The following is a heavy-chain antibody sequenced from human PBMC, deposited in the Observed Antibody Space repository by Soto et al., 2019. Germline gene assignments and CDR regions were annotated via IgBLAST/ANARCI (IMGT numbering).Heavy chain of an antibody. J-gene: IGHJ6*03. CDR3: VRDHHDFSSDYHYYHMDV. Sequence: QAQLVQSGAEMKKPGASVKVSCKASGYTLSNYGISWVRQAPGQGLEWMGWSSTYNGNTKYAKKFQGRVTMTTDTSTSTAYMELRSLRSDDTAVYYCVRDHHDFSSDYHYYHMDVWGKGTTVTLSS. D-gene: IGHD3-3*01. CDR1: GYTLSNYG. V-gene: IGHV1-18*01. CDR2: SSTYNGNT.